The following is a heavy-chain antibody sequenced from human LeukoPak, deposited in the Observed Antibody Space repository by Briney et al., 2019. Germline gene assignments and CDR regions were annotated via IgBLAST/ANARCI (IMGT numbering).Heavy chain of an antibody. D-gene: IGHD6-6*01. CDR3: ARAVPYSSSLNFDY. Sequence: SETLSLTFTVSGGSISSYYWSWIRQPPGKGLERIGYIYTSGSTNYNPSLKSRVTISVDTSKNQFSLKLSSVTAADTAVYYCARAVPYSSSLNFDYWGQGTLVTVSS. CDR2: IYTSGST. J-gene: IGHJ4*02. CDR1: GGSISSYY. V-gene: IGHV4-4*09.